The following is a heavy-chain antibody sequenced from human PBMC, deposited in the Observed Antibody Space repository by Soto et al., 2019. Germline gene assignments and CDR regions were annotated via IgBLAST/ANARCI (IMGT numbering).Heavy chain of an antibody. CDR2: INPSGGST. V-gene: IGHV1-46*03. Sequence: ASVKVSCKASGYTFTSYYMHWVRQAPGQGLEWMGIINPSGGSTSYAQKFQGRVTMTRDTSTSTVYMGLSSLRSEDTAVYYCARSNKDIVVVPAAQILDYWGQGTQVTVSS. J-gene: IGHJ4*02. D-gene: IGHD2-2*01. CDR3: ARSNKDIVVVPAAQILDY. CDR1: GYTFTSYY.